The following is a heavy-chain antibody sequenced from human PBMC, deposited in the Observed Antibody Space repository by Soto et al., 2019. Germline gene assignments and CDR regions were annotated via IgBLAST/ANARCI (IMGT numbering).Heavy chain of an antibody. CDR1: GGTFSSYA. Sequence: GASVKVSCKASGGTFSSYAISCVRQAPGQGLEWMGGIIPIFGTANYAQKFQGRVTITADESTSTAYMELSSLRSEDTAVYYCARELPPPSGYYDSSGYYKYFQHGVQGTLVTVS. J-gene: IGHJ1*01. V-gene: IGHV1-69*13. CDR2: IIPIFGTA. D-gene: IGHD3-22*01. CDR3: ARELPPPSGYYDSSGYYKYFQH.